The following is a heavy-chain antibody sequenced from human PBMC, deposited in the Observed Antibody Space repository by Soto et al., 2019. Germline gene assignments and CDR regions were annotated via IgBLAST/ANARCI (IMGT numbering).Heavy chain of an antibody. J-gene: IGHJ6*02. CDR3: ARLLATAGYGMDV. Sequence: EVQLVESGGGLVQPGGSLRLSCSASGFTFSSYDMHWVRQATGKGLEWVSAIGSAGDTYYPGSVKGRFTISRDNAKNSLHLQMDSLRAEDTAVYFCARLLATAGYGMDVWGQGTTVTVSS. CDR2: IGSAGDT. V-gene: IGHV3-13*01. D-gene: IGHD6-13*01. CDR1: GFTFSSYD.